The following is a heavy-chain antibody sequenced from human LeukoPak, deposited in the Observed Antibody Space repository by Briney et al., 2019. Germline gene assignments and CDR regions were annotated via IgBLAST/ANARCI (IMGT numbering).Heavy chain of an antibody. V-gene: IGHV3-7*03. Sequence: PGGSLRLSCAASGFTFSSYWMSWVRQAPGKGLEWVANIKQDGSEKYYVDSVKGRFTISRDNNRYSLYLQMNSLRAEDTALYYCARRGNSGYEEIDYWGQGTLVTVSS. J-gene: IGHJ4*02. CDR1: GFTFSSYW. CDR3: ARRGNSGYEEIDY. CDR2: IKQDGSEK. D-gene: IGHD5-12*01.